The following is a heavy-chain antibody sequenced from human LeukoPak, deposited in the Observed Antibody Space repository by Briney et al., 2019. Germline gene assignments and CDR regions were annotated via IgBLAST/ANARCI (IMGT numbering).Heavy chain of an antibody. J-gene: IGHJ5*02. CDR1: GASINNYY. CDR2: IHGGGST. Sequence: SETLSLTCTVSGASINNYYWIWIRQPAGKGLEWIGRIHGGGSTNYNPSLKSRVTVSIDTSKNQFSLKLSSMTAADTAVYYCARDLASPPYNWFDPWGQGTLVTVSS. V-gene: IGHV4-4*07. CDR3: ARDLASPPYNWFDP. D-gene: IGHD3-3*02.